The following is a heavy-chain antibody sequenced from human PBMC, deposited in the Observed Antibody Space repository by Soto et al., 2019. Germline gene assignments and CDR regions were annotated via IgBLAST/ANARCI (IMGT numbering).Heavy chain of an antibody. CDR1: GGPISSGDYY. V-gene: IGHV4-30-4*01. CDR3: ARVMSVGIAAADAFDY. CDR2: IYYSGST. J-gene: IGHJ4*02. D-gene: IGHD6-13*01. Sequence: SETLSLTCTVSGGPISSGDYYWSWIRQPPGKGLEWIGYIYYSGSTYYNPSLKSRVTISVDTSKNQFSLKLSSVTAADTAVYYCARVMSVGIAAADAFDYWGQGTLVTVSS.